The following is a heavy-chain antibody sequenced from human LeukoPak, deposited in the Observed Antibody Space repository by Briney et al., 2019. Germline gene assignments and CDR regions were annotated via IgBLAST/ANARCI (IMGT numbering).Heavy chain of an antibody. J-gene: IGHJ4*02. V-gene: IGHV3-15*01. CDR3: AKQLGYCSDGSCYFPY. Sequence: NPGGSLRLSCEASGFPFTDAWIIWVRQAPGKGLEWVGRIKSDSYGGIRDYAAPVRGRFTISRDDSKNTVYLQMDSLKVDDTAVYYCAKQLGYCSDGSCYFPYWGQGTLVTVSS. D-gene: IGHD2-15*01. CDR2: IKSDSYGGIR. CDR1: GFPFTDAW.